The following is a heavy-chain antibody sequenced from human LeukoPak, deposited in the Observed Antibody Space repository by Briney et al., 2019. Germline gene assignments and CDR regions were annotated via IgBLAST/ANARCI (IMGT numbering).Heavy chain of an antibody. V-gene: IGHV3-23*01. CDR3: AKDVALRAVPYWYFDL. J-gene: IGHJ2*01. CDR2: MSATGSDI. D-gene: IGHD3-10*01. Sequence: PGGSLRLSCAASGFTFRSYGMSWVRQAPGKGLQWVSTMSATGSDIHHADSVKGRFTISRDNSKNTLYLQMNSLRAEDTAVYYCAKDVALRAVPYWYFDLWGRGTLVTVSS. CDR1: GFTFRSYG.